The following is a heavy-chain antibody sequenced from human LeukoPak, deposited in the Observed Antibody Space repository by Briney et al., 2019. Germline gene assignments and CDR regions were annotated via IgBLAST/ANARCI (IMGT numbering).Heavy chain of an antibody. CDR1: GFTFSSYE. Sequence: QPGGSLRLSCAASGFTFSSYEMTWVRQAPGKGLEWVSYISSSGSTIYYADSVKGRFTLSRDNARNSLYLQMNSLRAEDTAVYYCARSSIIAAAGPYYFDYWGQGTLVTVSS. V-gene: IGHV3-48*03. D-gene: IGHD6-13*01. CDR2: ISSSGSTI. J-gene: IGHJ4*02. CDR3: ARSSIIAAAGPYYFDY.